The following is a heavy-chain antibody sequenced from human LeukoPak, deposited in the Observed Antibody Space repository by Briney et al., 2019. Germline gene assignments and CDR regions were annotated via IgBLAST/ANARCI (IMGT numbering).Heavy chain of an antibody. CDR1: GYTFTSYG. CDR3: ARVAIAYNAFDI. V-gene: IGHV1-18*01. D-gene: IGHD2-2*02. Sequence: VASVKVSCTASGYTFTSYGISWVRQAPGQGLEWMGWISAYNGNTNYAQKLQGRVTMTTDTSTSTAYMELRSLRSDDTAVYYCARVAIAYNAFDIWGQGTMVTVSS. J-gene: IGHJ3*02. CDR2: ISAYNGNT.